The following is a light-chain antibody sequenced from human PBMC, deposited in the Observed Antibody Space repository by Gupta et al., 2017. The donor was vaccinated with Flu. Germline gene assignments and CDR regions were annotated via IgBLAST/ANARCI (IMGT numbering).Light chain of an antibody. CDR2: GTS. CDR3: QQEDNVPWT. Sequence: EIVLTQSPDTLSLSPGDRATLSCRASQSLGVTSLAWYQHRPGQPPRLLIYGTSTRATGIPCKFSGDGXGTXFTLTIXRREPEDFAVYYCQQEDNVPWTFGXGTKVEVK. V-gene: IGKV3-20*01. CDR1: QSLGVTS. J-gene: IGKJ1*01.